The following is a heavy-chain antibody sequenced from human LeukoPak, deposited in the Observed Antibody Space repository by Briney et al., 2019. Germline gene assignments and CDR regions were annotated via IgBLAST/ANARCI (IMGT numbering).Heavy chain of an antibody. CDR1: GFTFSSYA. J-gene: IGHJ4*02. CDR2: ISGSGGST. D-gene: IGHD3-3*01. Sequence: GGSLRLSCAASGFTFSSYAMSWVRQAPGKGLEWVSAISGSGGSTYYADSVKGRFTISRDNSKNTLYLQMNSLRAEDTAVYYCAKGTSPMSTYYDFWSGYYYLDYWGQGTLVTVSS. CDR3: AKGTSPMSTYYDFWSGYYYLDY. V-gene: IGHV3-23*01.